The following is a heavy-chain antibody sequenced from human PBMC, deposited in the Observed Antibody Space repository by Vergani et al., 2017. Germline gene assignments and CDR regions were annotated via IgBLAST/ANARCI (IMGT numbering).Heavy chain of an antibody. V-gene: IGHV3-23*01. J-gene: IGHJ4*02. D-gene: IGHD6-13*01. CDR2: ISGSGGST. CDR3: ASSFDSSWYYFDY. Sequence: VQLLESGGGLVQPGGSLRLSCAASGFTFSSYAMSWVRQAPGKGLEWVSAISGSGGSTYYADSVKGRFTISRDNSKNTLYLQMNSLRAEDTAVYYCASSFDSSWYYFDYWGQGTLVTVSS. CDR1: GFTFSSYA.